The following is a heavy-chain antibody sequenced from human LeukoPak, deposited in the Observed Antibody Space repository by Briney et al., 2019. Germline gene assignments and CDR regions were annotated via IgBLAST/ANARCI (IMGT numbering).Heavy chain of an antibody. J-gene: IGHJ3*02. CDR3: AKQHYYDSSGYYDAFDI. D-gene: IGHD3-22*01. CDR2: IWYDGSNK. V-gene: IGHV3-33*06. CDR1: GFTFSSYG. Sequence: GGSLRLSCAASGFTFSSYGMHWVRQAPGKGLEWVAVIWYDGSNKYYADSVKGRFTISRDNSKNTLYLQMNSLRAEDTAVYYCAKQHYYDSSGYYDAFDIWGQGTMVTVSS.